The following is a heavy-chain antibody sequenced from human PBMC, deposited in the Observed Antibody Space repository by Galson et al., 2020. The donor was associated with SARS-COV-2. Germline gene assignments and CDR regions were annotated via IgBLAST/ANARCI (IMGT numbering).Heavy chain of an antibody. J-gene: IGHJ4*02. CDR1: GYSFTGYY. Sequence: ASVKVSCKASGYSFTGYYLHWVRQAPGQGLEWMGWVNPVSGGTNYAQKFQGRVTMTRDTSISTAYMELSRLKSDDTAVYYCAKDVAAYGDSINWGQGTLVTVSS. V-gene: IGHV1-2*02. CDR2: VNPVSGGT. CDR3: AKDVAAYGDSIN. D-gene: IGHD4-17*01.